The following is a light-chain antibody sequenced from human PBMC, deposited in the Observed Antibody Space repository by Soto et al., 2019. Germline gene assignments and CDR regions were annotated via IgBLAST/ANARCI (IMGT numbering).Light chain of an antibody. V-gene: IGKV3-11*01. CDR1: QAVNTS. J-gene: IGKJ1*01. Sequence: DILLTQSPATLSSCPGDRVTLSCMASQAVNTSLAWYHHKPGQAPRLLLYLASNRAAGVPARFSGSGSGTDVALTISDVEPEDFAVYYCHQRPSLPRTFGQGTKVDI. CDR3: HQRPSLPRT. CDR2: LAS.